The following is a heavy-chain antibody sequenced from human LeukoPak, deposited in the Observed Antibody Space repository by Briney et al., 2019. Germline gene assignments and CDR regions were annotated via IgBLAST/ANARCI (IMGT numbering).Heavy chain of an antibody. CDR3: AVGVRGSGSYQIWGHAFDI. CDR2: IIPIFSTA. Sequence: SVKVSCKASGGTFSSYAISWVRQAPGQGLEWMGGIIPIFSTADYAQKFQGRVTITADESTSTAYMELSSLRSEDTAVYYCAVGVRGSGSYQIWGHAFDIWGQGTMVTVSS. CDR1: GGTFSSYA. D-gene: IGHD3-10*01. J-gene: IGHJ3*02. V-gene: IGHV1-69*13.